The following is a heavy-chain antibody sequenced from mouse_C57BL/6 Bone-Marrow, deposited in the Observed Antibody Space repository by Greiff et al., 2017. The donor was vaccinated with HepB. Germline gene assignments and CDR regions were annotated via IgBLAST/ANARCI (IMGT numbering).Heavy chain of an antibody. V-gene: IGHV1-76*01. J-gene: IGHJ1*03. Sequence: VQLQQSGAELVRPGASVKLSCKASGYTFTDYYINWVKQRPGQGLEWIARIYPGSGNTYYNEKFKGKATLTAEKSSSTAYMQLSSLTSEDSAVYFCAREESFTTVVATDGYFDVWGTGTTVTVSS. CDR2: IYPGSGNT. CDR3: AREESFTTVVATDGYFDV. D-gene: IGHD1-1*01. CDR1: GYTFTDYY.